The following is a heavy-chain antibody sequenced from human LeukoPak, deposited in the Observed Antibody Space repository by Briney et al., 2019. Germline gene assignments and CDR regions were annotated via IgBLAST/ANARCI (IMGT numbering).Heavy chain of an antibody. CDR3: ARLLDVTRLANYYFDY. J-gene: IGHJ4*02. V-gene: IGHV4-39*01. Sequence: PSETLSLTCTVSGGSISSSSYYWGWIRQPPGKGLEWIGSIYYSGSTYYNPSLKNRVTISVDTSKNQFSLKPSSVTAADTAVYYCARLLDVTRLANYYFDYWGQGTLVTVSS. D-gene: IGHD4/OR15-4a*01. CDR1: GGSISSSSYY. CDR2: IYYSGST.